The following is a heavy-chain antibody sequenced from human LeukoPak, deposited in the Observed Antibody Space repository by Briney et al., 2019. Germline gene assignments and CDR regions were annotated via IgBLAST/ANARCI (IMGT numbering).Heavy chain of an antibody. J-gene: IGHJ4*02. V-gene: IGHV1-2*02. CDR2: INPNSGGT. Sequence: ASVKASCKASGYTFTGYYMHWVRQAPGQGLEWMGWINPNSGGTNYAQKFQGRVTMTRDTSISTAYMELSRLRSDDTAVYYCARNLKVEGRRDGYNLGYWGQGTLVTVSS. CDR1: GYTFTGYY. D-gene: IGHD5-24*01. CDR3: ARNLKVEGRRDGYNLGY.